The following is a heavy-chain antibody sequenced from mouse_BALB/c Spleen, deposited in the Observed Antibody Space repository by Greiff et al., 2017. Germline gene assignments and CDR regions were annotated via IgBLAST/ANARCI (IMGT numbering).Heavy chain of an antibody. CDR3: ARERGNSGYAMDY. CDR1: GISITTGNYR. Sequence: EVKLQESGPGLVKPSQTVSLTCTVTGISITTGNYRWSWIRQFPGNKLEWIGYIYYSGTITYNPSLTSRTTITRDTSKNQFFLEMNSLTAEDTATYYCARERGNSGYAMDYWGQGTSVTVSS. V-gene: IGHV3-5*02. J-gene: IGHJ4*01. CDR2: IYYSGTI. D-gene: IGHD2-1*01.